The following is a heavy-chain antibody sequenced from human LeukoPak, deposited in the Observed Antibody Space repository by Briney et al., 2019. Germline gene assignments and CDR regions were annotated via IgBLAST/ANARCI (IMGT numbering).Heavy chain of an antibody. Sequence: ASVKVSCKASGYTFTSYAMHWVRQAPGQRLEWMGWINAGNGNTKYSQKFRGRVTITRDTSASTAYMELSSLRSEDTAVYYCARGLGEWLTYDYWGQGTLVTVSS. J-gene: IGHJ4*02. CDR2: INAGNGNT. D-gene: IGHD6-19*01. CDR1: GYTFTSYA. CDR3: ARGLGEWLTYDY. V-gene: IGHV1-3*01.